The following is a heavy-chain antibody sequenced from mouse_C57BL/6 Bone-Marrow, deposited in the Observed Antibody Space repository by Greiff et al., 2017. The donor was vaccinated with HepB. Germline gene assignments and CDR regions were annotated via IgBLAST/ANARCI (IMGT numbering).Heavy chain of an antibody. Sequence: VQLQESGAELARPGASVKLSCKASGYTFTSYGISWVKQRTGQGLEWIGEIYPRSGNTYYNEKFKGKATLTADKSSSTAYMELPSLTSEDSAVYFCARSPLPPFDYWGQGTTLTVSS. CDR3: ARSPLPPFDY. D-gene: IGHD2-10*01. CDR1: GYTFTSYG. J-gene: IGHJ2*01. CDR2: IYPRSGNT. V-gene: IGHV1-81*01.